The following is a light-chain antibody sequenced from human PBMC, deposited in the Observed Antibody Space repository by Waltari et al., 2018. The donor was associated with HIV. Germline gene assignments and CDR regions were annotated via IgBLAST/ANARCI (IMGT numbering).Light chain of an antibody. CDR3: ASWDDSLNGVV. CDR2: SNA. V-gene: IGLV1-44*01. Sequence: QSVLTQPPSTSGTPGQRVTISCYGSNSNIGSNTVNWYQQVPGEAPKLLIHSNAQMASGVPDRFSGSKSDTSASLAISGLQSEDETDYYCASWDDSLNGVVFGGGTKLTAL. CDR1: NSNIGSNT. J-gene: IGLJ2*01.